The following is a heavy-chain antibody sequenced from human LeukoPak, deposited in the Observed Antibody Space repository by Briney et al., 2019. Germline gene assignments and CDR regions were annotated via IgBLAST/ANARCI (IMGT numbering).Heavy chain of an antibody. Sequence: SVKVSCKASGGTFSSYAISWVRQAPGQGLEWMGRIIPILGIANYAQKFQGRVTITADKSTSTAYMELSSLRSEDTAVYYCARGAYYYDSSGYRHYFDYWGQGTLVTVSS. CDR1: GGTFSSYA. D-gene: IGHD3-22*01. CDR2: IIPILGIA. CDR3: ARGAYYYDSSGYRHYFDY. V-gene: IGHV1-69*04. J-gene: IGHJ4*02.